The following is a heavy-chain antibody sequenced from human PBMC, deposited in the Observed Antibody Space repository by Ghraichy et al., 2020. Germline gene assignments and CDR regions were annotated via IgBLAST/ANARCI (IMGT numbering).Heavy chain of an antibody. CDR1: GFTFNTYW. CDR3: ARGGPDNGRLL. J-gene: IGHJ4*02. Sequence: LTCAASGFTFNTYWMHWVRQAPGKGLVWVSRINGDGSVTKYADSVKGRLTISRDNAKNTVYLQVYSLRVEDTAVYYCARGGPDNGRLLWGQGTLVTVSS. V-gene: IGHV3-74*01. CDR2: INGDGSVT. D-gene: IGHD1-14*01.